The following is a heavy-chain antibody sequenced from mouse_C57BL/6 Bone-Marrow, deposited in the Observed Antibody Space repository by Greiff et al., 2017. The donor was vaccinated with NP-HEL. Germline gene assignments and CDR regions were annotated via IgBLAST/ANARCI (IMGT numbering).Heavy chain of an antibody. CDR1: GFSLTSYG. V-gene: IGHV2-2*01. Sequence: LQESGPGLVQPSQSLSITCTVSGFSLTSYGVHWVRQSPGKGLEWLGVIWSGGSTDYNAAFISRLSISKDNSKSQVFFKMNSLQADDTAIYYCARKGTTVVAHWYFDVWGTGTTVTVSS. CDR2: IWSGGST. D-gene: IGHD1-1*01. J-gene: IGHJ1*03. CDR3: ARKGTTVVAHWYFDV.